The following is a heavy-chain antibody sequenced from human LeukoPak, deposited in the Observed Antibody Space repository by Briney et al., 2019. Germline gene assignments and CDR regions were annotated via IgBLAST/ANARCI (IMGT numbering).Heavy chain of an antibody. CDR1: GFTFSSYG. J-gene: IGHJ4*02. CDR3: AKGVSLTGEALFDY. D-gene: IGHD7-27*01. Sequence: PGGSLRLSCAASGFTFSSYGMSWVRQAPGKGLEWVSVISGSGGSTYYADSVKGRFTISRDNSKNTLYLQMNSLRAEDTAVYYCAKGVSLTGEALFDYWGQGTLVTVSS. CDR2: ISGSGGST. V-gene: IGHV3-23*01.